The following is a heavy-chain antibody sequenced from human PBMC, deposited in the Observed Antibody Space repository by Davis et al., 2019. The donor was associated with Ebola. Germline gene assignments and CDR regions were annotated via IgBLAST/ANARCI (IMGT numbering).Heavy chain of an antibody. D-gene: IGHD1-26*01. CDR1: GGTFSSYA. CDR2: IIPIFGTA. J-gene: IGHJ4*02. CDR3: AKDLGVGPSKYFDC. Sequence: SVKVSCKASGGTFSSYAISWVRQAPGQGLEWMGGIIPIFGTANYAQKFQGRVTITADESTSTAYMELSSLRPEDTAVYYCAKDLGVGPSKYFDCWGQGILVTVSS. V-gene: IGHV1-69*13.